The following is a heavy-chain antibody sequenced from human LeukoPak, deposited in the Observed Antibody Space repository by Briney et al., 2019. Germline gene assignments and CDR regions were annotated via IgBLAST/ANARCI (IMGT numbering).Heavy chain of an antibody. Sequence: PGRSLRLSCAASGFTFSSYGMHWVRQAPGKGLEWVAVIWYDGSNKYYADSVKGRFTISRDNSKNTLYLQMNSLRAEDTAVYYCARGYCSGGSCYTYYYGVDVWGQGTTVTVSS. CDR2: IWYDGSNK. CDR3: ARGYCSGGSCYTYYYGVDV. D-gene: IGHD2-15*01. V-gene: IGHV3-33*01. J-gene: IGHJ6*02. CDR1: GFTFSSYG.